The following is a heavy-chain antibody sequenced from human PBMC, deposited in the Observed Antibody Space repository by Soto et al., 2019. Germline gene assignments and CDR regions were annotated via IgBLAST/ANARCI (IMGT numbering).Heavy chain of an antibody. CDR2: INPNSVGT. D-gene: IGHD3-10*01. V-gene: IGHV1-2*02. CDR3: AREPMVRAAHGFDI. CDR1: GYTFTGHY. Sequence: VASVKVSCKASGYTFTGHYMHWVRQAPGQGLEWMGWINPNSVGTNYAQKFQGRVTMTRDTSISTADMELSRLRSDDTAVYYCAREPMVRAAHGFDIWGQGTMVTVSS. J-gene: IGHJ3*02.